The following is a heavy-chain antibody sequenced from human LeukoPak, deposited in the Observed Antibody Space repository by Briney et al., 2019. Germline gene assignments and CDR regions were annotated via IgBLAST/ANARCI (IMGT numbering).Heavy chain of an antibody. D-gene: IGHD5-12*01. CDR2: IIAILDTA. V-gene: IGHV1-69*08. CDR1: GGSFSDYS. CDR3: VRSGYDYDWFDP. J-gene: IGHJ5*02. Sequence: GASVKVSCKASGGSFSDYSISWVRQAPGQGLEWMGRIIAILDTAHYAQKFQGRFMITADKSTTTAYMELSSLRSDDTAVYYCVRSGYDYDWFDPWGQGTLVTVSS.